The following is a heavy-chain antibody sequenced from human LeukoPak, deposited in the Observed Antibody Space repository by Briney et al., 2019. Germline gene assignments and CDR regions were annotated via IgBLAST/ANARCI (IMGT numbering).Heavy chain of an antibody. D-gene: IGHD4-17*01. CDR3: AKGRGLSYDYGVDY. CDR2: ISSTSSYV. J-gene: IGHJ4*02. CDR1: GFIFSTYS. Sequence: PGGSLRLSCAASGFIFSTYSMNWVHQAPGKGLEWVSSISSTSSYVYYADSVKGRFTISRDNAKNSLYLQMNSLRAEDMALYYCAKGRGLSYDYGVDYWGQGTLVTVSS. V-gene: IGHV3-21*04.